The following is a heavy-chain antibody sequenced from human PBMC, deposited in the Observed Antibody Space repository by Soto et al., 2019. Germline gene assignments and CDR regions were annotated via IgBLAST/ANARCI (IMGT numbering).Heavy chain of an antibody. CDR1: GFTFSSYA. J-gene: IGHJ6*02. CDR3: ARDHKVTIFGVVSVGYYYGMDV. CDR2: ISYDGSNK. D-gene: IGHD3-3*01. Sequence: GGSLRLSCAASGFTFSSYAMHWVRQAPGKGLEWVAVISYDGSNKYYADSVKGRFTISRDNSKNTLYLQMNSLRAEDTAVYYCARDHKVTIFGVVSVGYYYGMDVWGQGTTVTVSS. V-gene: IGHV3-30-3*01.